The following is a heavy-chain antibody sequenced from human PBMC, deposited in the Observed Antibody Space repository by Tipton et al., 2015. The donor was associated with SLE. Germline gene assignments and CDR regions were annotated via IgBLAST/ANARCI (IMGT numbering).Heavy chain of an antibody. CDR2: LYTTGST. Sequence: TLSLTCTVSGGSITTGSYYWSWIRQPAGKGLEWIGRLYTTGSTYYNPSLKSRVTISADTSKNQFSLRLTSVTAADTAVYYCAKYASGTMFEYWGQGTLVTVSS. V-gene: IGHV4-61*02. CDR1: GGSITTGSYY. CDR3: AKYASGTMFEY. D-gene: IGHD3-10*01. J-gene: IGHJ4*02.